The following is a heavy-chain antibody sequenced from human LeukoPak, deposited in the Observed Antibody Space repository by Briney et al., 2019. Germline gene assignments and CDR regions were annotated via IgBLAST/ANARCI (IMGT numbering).Heavy chain of an antibody. V-gene: IGHV3-48*01. Sequence: AGGSPRLSCAASGFTFSSYSMNWVRQAPGKGLEWVSYISSSSSTIYYADSVKGRFTIFRDSSKSTLYLQMNSLRVEDTAVYYCASRVRLAGTESGFHYWGQGTLVTVS. CDR1: GFTFSSYS. J-gene: IGHJ4*02. CDR3: ASRVRLAGTESGFHY. CDR2: ISSSSSTI. D-gene: IGHD6-19*01.